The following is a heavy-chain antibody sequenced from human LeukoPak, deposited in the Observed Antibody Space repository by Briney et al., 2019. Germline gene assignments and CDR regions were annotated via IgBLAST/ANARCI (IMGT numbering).Heavy chain of an antibody. Sequence: GGSLRLSCAASGFTFSSYWMSWVRQAPGKGLEWVAVISYDGSNKYYADSVKGRFAISRDNSKNTLYLQMNSLRAEDTAVYYCARGQAYYYDQGAFDIWGQGTMVTVSS. CDR1: GFTFSSYW. V-gene: IGHV3-30*09. CDR3: ARGQAYYYDQGAFDI. J-gene: IGHJ3*02. CDR2: ISYDGSNK. D-gene: IGHD3-10*02.